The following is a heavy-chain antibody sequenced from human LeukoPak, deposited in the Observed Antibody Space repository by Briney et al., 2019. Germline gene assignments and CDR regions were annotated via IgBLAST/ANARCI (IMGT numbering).Heavy chain of an antibody. Sequence: GASVKASCKASGYTFTSYGISWVRQAPGQGLEWMGWISAYNGNTNYVQNLQGRVSMTRDTFTSTVYMELRSLRSDDTAVYYCARAQSRTHWDGFDIWGQGTMVTVPS. D-gene: IGHD5-24*01. V-gene: IGHV1-18*01. CDR2: ISAYNGNT. CDR1: GYTFTSYG. CDR3: ARAQSRTHWDGFDI. J-gene: IGHJ3*02.